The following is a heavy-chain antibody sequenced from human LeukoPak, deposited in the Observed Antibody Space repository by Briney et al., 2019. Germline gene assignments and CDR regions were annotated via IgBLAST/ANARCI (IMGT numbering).Heavy chain of an antibody. J-gene: IGHJ3*02. CDR2: ISGSGGST. D-gene: IGHD3-16*01. Sequence: GGSLRLSCAASGFTFSSYAMSWVRQAPGKGLEWVSAISGSGGSTYYADSVKGRFTISRDNAKKSLYLQMNSLRAEDTALYYCAKDLLYDLSGGAFDIWGQGTMVTVSS. CDR3: AKDLLYDLSGGAFDI. V-gene: IGHV3-23*01. CDR1: GFTFSSYA.